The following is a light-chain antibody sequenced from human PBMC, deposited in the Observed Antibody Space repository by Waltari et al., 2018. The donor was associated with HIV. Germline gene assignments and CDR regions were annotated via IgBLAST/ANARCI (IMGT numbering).Light chain of an antibody. CDR3: QVWDSSIWV. CDR2: QDT. Sequence: SYELTQPPSVSVSPGQTASITCSGDKLGDKFVAWYQQKPGQSPVLVPFQDTKRPSGIPDRFSGSNSGNTATLTISGTQAINEADYYCQVWDSSIWVFGGGTKLTVL. V-gene: IGLV3-1*01. CDR1: KLGDKF. J-gene: IGLJ3*02.